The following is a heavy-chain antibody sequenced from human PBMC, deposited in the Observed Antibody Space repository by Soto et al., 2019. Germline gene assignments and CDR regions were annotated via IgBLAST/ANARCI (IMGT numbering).Heavy chain of an antibody. D-gene: IGHD2-15*01. CDR2: INHSGST. V-gene: IGHV4-34*01. Sequence: TSETLSLTCAVYGGSFSGYDWSWIRQPPGKGLEWIGEINHSGSTNYNPSLKSRVTISVDTSKNQFSLKLSSVTAADTAVYYCARLRVGHARYYYGMDVWGQGTTVTVSS. J-gene: IGHJ6*02. CDR1: GGSFSGYD. CDR3: ARLRVGHARYYYGMDV.